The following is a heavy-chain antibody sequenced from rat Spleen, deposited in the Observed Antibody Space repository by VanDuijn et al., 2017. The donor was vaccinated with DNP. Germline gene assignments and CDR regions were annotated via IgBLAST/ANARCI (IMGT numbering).Heavy chain of an antibody. Sequence: AISTGGNTYYHSPLKSRLSISRDTSKSQVFLRMNSLEAEDTAMYFCARNYGLMDAWGQGISVTVSS. CDR3: ARNYGLMDA. D-gene: IGHD1-11*01. V-gene: IGHV2S8*01. J-gene: IGHJ4*01. CDR2: ISTGGNT.